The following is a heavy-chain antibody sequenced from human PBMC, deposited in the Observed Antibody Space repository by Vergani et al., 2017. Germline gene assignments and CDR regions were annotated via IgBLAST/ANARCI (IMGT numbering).Heavy chain of an antibody. CDR3: ARGGGSSWYCYY. D-gene: IGHD6-13*01. CDR2: IYYSGST. Sequence: QVQLQESGPGLVKPSETLSLTCTVSGGSISSYYWSWIRQPPGKGLEWIGYIYYSGSTNYNPSLKSRVTISVATSKNQFSLKLSSRTAADTAVYYCARGGGSSWYCYYWGQGTLVTVSS. J-gene: IGHJ4*02. V-gene: IGHV4-59*01. CDR1: GGSISSYY.